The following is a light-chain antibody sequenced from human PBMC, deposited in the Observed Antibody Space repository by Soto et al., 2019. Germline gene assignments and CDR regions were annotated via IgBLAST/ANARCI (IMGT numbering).Light chain of an antibody. CDR3: QHYDSTPPT. J-gene: IGKJ1*01. CDR1: QSVNSNY. Sequence: EIVLTHSPGTLSLSPGDRATLSCRASQSVNSNYLAWYQRKPGQAPRLLIYGASNRATDIPYRFSASGSGTDFTLTIIRLEAEDFAVYYCQHYDSTPPTFGQGTKVEVK. V-gene: IGKV3-20*01. CDR2: GAS.